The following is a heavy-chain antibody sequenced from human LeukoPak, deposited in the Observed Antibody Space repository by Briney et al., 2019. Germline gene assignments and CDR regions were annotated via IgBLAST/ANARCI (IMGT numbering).Heavy chain of an antibody. Sequence: GGSLRLSCAVSGFTFSTYAMSWVRQAPGKGLEWISAVRGSGSDTYYADSVKGRFTISRDNSKNTLYLQMNSLRAEDTAVYYCAKGGRGTYYSDSWGQGTLVTVSS. V-gene: IGHV3-23*01. D-gene: IGHD3-16*01. CDR2: VRGSGSDT. CDR1: GFTFSTYA. J-gene: IGHJ4*02. CDR3: AKGGRGTYYSDS.